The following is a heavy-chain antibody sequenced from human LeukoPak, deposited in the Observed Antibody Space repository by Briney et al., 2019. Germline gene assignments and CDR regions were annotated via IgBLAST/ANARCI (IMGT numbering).Heavy chain of an antibody. CDR2: MSGSGGST. CDR3: AKFLRPVPASMPSGFDY. V-gene: IGHV3-23*01. J-gene: IGHJ4*02. Sequence: GGSLGLSCAASGFTLSSHAMSWVRQAPGKGLEWVSVMSGSGGSTYYADSVKGRFTISRDNSKNMLYLQMNSLRAEDTAVYCCAKFLRPVPASMPSGFDYWGQGTLVTVSS. D-gene: IGHD2-2*01. CDR1: GFTLSSHA.